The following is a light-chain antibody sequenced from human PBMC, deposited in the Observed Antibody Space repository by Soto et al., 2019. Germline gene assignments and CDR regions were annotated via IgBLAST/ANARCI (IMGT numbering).Light chain of an antibody. Sequence: EIVLTQSPATLSLSPGERATLSCRASQSVGDYLGWYQQKPGQAPRLLIYDASQRATGVPARFSASGSGTDFTLTISSLEPEDFATYYCQQYNSYPLTFGGGTKVEIK. CDR3: QQYNSYPLT. CDR1: QSVGDY. J-gene: IGKJ4*01. CDR2: DAS. V-gene: IGKV3-11*01.